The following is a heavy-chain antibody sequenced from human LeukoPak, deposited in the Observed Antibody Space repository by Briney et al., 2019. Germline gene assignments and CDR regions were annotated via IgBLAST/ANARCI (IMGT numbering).Heavy chain of an antibody. J-gene: IGHJ6*02. CDR2: PSSSSSYI. D-gene: IGHD5-24*01. Sequence: PGGALRLSFSAPGFTLRSYRINVVRHAPREGVGVGSSPSSSSSYIYYADSVKGRFTISRDNAKNSLYLQMNSLRAEDTAVYYCARDFTIGNDYYYYGMDVWGQGTTVTVSS. CDR1: GFTLRSYR. V-gene: IGHV3-21*01. CDR3: ARDFTIGNDYYYYGMDV.